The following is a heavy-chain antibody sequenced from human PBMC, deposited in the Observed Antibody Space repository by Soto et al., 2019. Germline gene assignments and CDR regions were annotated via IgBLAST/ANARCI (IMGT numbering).Heavy chain of an antibody. D-gene: IGHD3-22*01. V-gene: IGHV4-59*01. CDR1: GGSISSYY. CDR2: IYYSGST. J-gene: IGHJ4*02. Sequence: PSETLSLTCTVSGGSISSYYWSWIRQPPGKGLEWIGYIYYSGSTNYNPSLKSRVTISVDTSKNQFSLKLSSVTAADTAVYYCARGSYYYDSSGYSHYCGQGTLVTVSS. CDR3: ARGSYYYDSSGYSHY.